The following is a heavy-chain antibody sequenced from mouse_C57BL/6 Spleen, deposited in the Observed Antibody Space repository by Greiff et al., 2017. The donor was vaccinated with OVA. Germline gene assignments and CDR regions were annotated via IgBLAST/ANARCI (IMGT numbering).Heavy chain of an antibody. D-gene: IGHD2-1*01. CDR2: ISTGSSTT. J-gene: IGHJ4*01. CDR3: ARDGNYTYYAIDY. V-gene: IGHV5-17*01. CDR1: GFTFSDYG. Sequence: EVQLVESGGGLVKPGGSLKLSCAASGFTFSDYGMHWVRQAPEKGLEWVAYISTGSSTTYYADTVKGRTTIARDKAKNTLFLQMTSLRSEDTAMYYCARDGNYTYYAIDYWGQGTSVTVSS.